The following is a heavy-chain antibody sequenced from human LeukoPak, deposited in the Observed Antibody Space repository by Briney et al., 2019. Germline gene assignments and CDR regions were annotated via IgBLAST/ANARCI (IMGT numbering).Heavy chain of an antibody. CDR2: IYHSGST. CDR1: GGSISSGGYY. D-gene: IGHD3-10*01. Sequence: SQTLSLTCTVSGGSISSGGYYWRWIRQPPGKGLEWIGYIYHSGSTFYNPSLRGRVSISVDRSKNQFSLKLSSVTAADTAVYYCAGLLWFGELNGPLDYWGQGTLVTVSS. J-gene: IGHJ4*02. CDR3: AGLLWFGELNGPLDY. V-gene: IGHV4-30-2*01.